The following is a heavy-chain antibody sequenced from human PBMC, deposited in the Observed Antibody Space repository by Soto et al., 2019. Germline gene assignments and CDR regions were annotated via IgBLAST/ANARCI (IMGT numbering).Heavy chain of an antibody. CDR3: TTVRTAMIVAVFDN. CDR2: IKSKADGETT. Sequence: GGSLRLSCXVSGFTFSDAWMTWVRQAPGKGLEWVGRIKSKADGETTDYAAAVKGRFTISRDHSKNTLYLQMGSLKTEDTAVYFCTTVRTAMIVAVFDNWGQGTPVTVSS. CDR1: GFTFSDAW. V-gene: IGHV3-15*01. D-gene: IGHD3-22*01. J-gene: IGHJ4*02.